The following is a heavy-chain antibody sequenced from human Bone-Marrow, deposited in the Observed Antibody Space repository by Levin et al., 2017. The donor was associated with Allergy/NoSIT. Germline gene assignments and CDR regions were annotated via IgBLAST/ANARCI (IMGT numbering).Heavy chain of an antibody. D-gene: IGHD5-18*01. Sequence: SQTLSLTCPVSGGSISSGGCYWTWIRQPAGKGLQWIGRINASGSTNYNPSLKSRITMSVDTSKNQFSLKLSSVNAADTAVYYCARDRRGYTYGPDMDVWGKGTTVTVSS. CDR1: GGSISSGGCY. V-gene: IGHV4-61*02. CDR3: ARDRRGYTYGPDMDV. CDR2: INASGST. J-gene: IGHJ6*03.